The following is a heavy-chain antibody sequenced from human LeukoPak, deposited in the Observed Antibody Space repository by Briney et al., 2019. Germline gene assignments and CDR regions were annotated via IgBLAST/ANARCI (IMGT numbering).Heavy chain of an antibody. CDR3: AKDLGYCGVGSCTTIDY. J-gene: IGHJ4*02. V-gene: IGHV3-30*02. CDR1: GFTFSTHG. CDR2: IRYDGINK. Sequence: SGGSLRLSCAASGFTFSTHGMHWVRQAPGKGLEWVAFIRYDGINKYYADSVKGRFTISRDSFKNTLYLQMNSLRPEDTAVYYCAKDLGYCGVGSCTTIDYWGQGTLVTVSS. D-gene: IGHD2-15*01.